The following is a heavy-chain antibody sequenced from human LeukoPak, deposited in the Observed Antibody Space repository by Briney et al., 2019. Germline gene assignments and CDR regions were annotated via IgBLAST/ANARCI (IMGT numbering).Heavy chain of an antibody. CDR1: GGSISSSNYY. CDR3: VGAYYYGSGSYLFDY. D-gene: IGHD3-10*01. J-gene: IGHJ4*02. V-gene: IGHV4-39*07. Sequence: SETLSLTCTVSGGSISSSNYYWGWIRQPPGKGLEWIGSIYYSGSTYYSPSLKSRVTISVDTSKNQFSLKLSSVTAADTAVYYCVGAYYYGSGSYLFDYWGQGTLVTVSS. CDR2: IYYSGST.